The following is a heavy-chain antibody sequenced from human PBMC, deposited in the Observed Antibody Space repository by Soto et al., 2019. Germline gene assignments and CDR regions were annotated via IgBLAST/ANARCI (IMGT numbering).Heavy chain of an antibody. CDR3: AKQHDYGDYEVEPVDY. D-gene: IGHD4-17*01. CDR2: ISYDGSNK. CDR1: GFTFSSYG. V-gene: IGHV3-30*18. J-gene: IGHJ4*02. Sequence: QVQLVESGGGVVQPGRSLRLSCAASGFTFSSYGMHWVRQAPGKGLEWVAVISYDGSNKYYADSVKGRFTISRDNSKNTLYLQMNSLRAEDTAVYYCAKQHDYGDYEVEPVDYRGQGTLVTVSS.